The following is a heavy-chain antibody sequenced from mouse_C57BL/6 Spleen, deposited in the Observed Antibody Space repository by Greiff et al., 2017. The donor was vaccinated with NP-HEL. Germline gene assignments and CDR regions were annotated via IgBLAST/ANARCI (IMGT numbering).Heavy chain of an antibody. D-gene: IGHD1-1*02. CDR1: GYTFTDYY. Sequence: EVQLQQSGPELVKPGASVKISCKASGYTFTDYYMNWVKQSHGKSLEWIGDINPNNGGTSYNQKFKGKATLTVDKTSSAAYMELRSLTSEDSAVYYCARKSGSYNYATLGYWGQGTSVTVSA. J-gene: IGHJ4*01. CDR2: INPNNGGT. V-gene: IGHV1-26*01. CDR3: ARKSGSYNYATLGY.